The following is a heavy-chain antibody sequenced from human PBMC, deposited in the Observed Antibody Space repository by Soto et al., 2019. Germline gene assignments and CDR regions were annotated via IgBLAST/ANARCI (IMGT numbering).Heavy chain of an antibody. CDR2: IYYSGST. V-gene: IGHV4-31*03. Sequence: SETLSLTCTVSGGSISSGGYYWSWIRQHPGKGLEWIGYIYYSGSTYYNPSLKSRVTISVDTSKNQFSLKLSSVTAADTAVYYCARIIAAAMAFDPWGQGTLVTVSS. CDR1: GGSISSGGYY. CDR3: ARIIAAAMAFDP. J-gene: IGHJ5*02. D-gene: IGHD6-13*01.